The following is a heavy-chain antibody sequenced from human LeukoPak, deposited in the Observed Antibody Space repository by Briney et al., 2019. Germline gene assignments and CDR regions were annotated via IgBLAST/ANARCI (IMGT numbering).Heavy chain of an antibody. Sequence: YWXHWVRQAPGKGLVWVSRFNSDGSSTSYADSVKGRFTISRDNAKDTLYLQMNSLRVEDTAVYYCARGRYHFDYWGQGTLVTVSS. D-gene: IGHD1-1*01. V-gene: IGHV3-74*01. CDR1: YW. J-gene: IGHJ4*02. CDR2: FNSDGSST. CDR3: ARGRYHFDY.